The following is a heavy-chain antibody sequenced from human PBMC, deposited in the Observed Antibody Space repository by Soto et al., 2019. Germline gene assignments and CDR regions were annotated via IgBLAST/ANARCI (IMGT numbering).Heavy chain of an antibody. V-gene: IGHV4-59*01. CDR3: ARESYYGSGATVVAY. Sequence: SETLSLTCTVSGGSISGYYWSWIRQPPGEGLEWIGYIYYSGTTSYNPSLNSRVTMSVDTSKNQFSLKVNSVTAADTAVYYCARESYYGSGATVVAYWGQGTLVTVSS. CDR1: GGSISGYY. D-gene: IGHD3-10*01. CDR2: IYYSGTT. J-gene: IGHJ4*02.